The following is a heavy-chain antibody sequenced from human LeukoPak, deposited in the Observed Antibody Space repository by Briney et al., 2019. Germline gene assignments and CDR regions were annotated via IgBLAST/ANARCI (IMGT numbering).Heavy chain of an antibody. J-gene: IGHJ4*02. Sequence: GGSLRLSCAASGFTFSSYAMTWVRQASGKGLEWVSAVRGSGFSTYYADSVKGRFTISRDNSKNTLYLQMNSLRADDTAVYYCAQGTWSAYSLAYWGQGTLVTASS. V-gene: IGHV3-23*01. D-gene: IGHD3-3*01. CDR2: VRGSGFST. CDR1: GFTFSSYA. CDR3: AQGTWSAYSLAY.